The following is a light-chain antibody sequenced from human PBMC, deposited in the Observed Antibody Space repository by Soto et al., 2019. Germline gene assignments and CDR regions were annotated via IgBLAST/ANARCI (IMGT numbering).Light chain of an antibody. J-gene: IGKJ1*01. V-gene: IGKV3-15*01. CDR1: QSVSSN. Sequence: EIVMTQSPATLSVSPGERATLSCRASQSVSSNLAWYQQKPGQAPRLLIYGASTRATGIPARFSGSGSGTEYSRTISSLQYEDFAIYFCQQYNNWPPDMTFGQGTKVEIK. CDR2: GAS. CDR3: QQYNNWPPDMT.